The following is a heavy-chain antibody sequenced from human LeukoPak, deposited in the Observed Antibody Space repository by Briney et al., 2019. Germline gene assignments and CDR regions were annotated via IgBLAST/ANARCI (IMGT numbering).Heavy chain of an antibody. J-gene: IGHJ4*02. V-gene: IGHV4-59*12. D-gene: IGHD6-13*01. Sequence: SETLSLTCTVSGGSISSYYWSWIRQPPGKGLEWIGSIYYSGSTYYNPSLKSRVTISVDTSKNQFSLKLSSVTAADTAVYYCARDQRYSSSSYYFDYWGQGTLVTVSS. CDR1: GGSISSYY. CDR3: ARDQRYSSSSYYFDY. CDR2: IYYSGST.